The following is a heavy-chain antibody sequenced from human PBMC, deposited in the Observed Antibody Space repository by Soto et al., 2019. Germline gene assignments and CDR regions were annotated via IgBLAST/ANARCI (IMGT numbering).Heavy chain of an antibody. J-gene: IGHJ3*02. CDR3: ASPKGGAFDI. D-gene: IGHD3-16*01. CDR2: IGIYSSYM. CDR1: GFSINSYT. V-gene: IGHV3-21*01. Sequence: GGSLRLSCAASGFSINSYTMNWVRQAPGKGLEWVSSIGIYSSYMFYADSVKGRFTISRDNAKNSLYLQMNSLRAEDTAVYYCASPKGGAFDIWGQGTMVTVSS.